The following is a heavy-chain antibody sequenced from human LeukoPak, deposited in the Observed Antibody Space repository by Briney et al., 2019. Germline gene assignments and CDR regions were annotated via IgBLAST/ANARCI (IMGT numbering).Heavy chain of an antibody. CDR1: GFTFSSYW. J-gene: IGHJ4*02. Sequence: PGGSLRLSCAASGFTFSSYWMHWVGQAPGKGLVWFSRINSDGSSTTYADSVKGRFTISRDNAKNTLYLQMNSLRAEDTAVYYCARVEPIRLLVDYWGQGTLVTVSS. D-gene: IGHD3-3*01. CDR2: INSDGSST. CDR3: ARVEPIRLLVDY. V-gene: IGHV3-74*01.